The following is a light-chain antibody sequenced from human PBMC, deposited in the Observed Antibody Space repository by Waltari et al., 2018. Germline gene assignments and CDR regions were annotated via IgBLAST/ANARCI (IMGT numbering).Light chain of an antibody. Sequence: DIQMTQSPPSLSASLGDRLTLTCRASEVISTYLNWYQQKPGKAPKLLIYSASSLQSGVPSRFSGSGSGTDFTLTIRSLRPEDFATYFCQQSYSASWTFGQGTKVE. CDR1: EVISTY. J-gene: IGKJ1*01. V-gene: IGKV1-39*01. CDR2: SAS. CDR3: QQSYSASWT.